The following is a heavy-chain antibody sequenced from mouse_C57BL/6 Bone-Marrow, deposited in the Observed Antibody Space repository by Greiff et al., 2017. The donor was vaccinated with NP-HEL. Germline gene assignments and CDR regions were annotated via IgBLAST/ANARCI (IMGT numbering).Heavy chain of an antibody. D-gene: IGHD2-4*01. CDR2: INYDGSST. Sequence: EVKVVESEGGLVQPGSSMKLSCTASGFTFSDYSMAWVCQVPEKGLEWVANINYDGSSTYYLDSLKSRFIISRDNAKNILYLQMSSLKSEDTATYYCAREGGLRRRTYAMDYWGQGTSVTVSS. V-gene: IGHV5-16*01. CDR3: AREGGLRRRTYAMDY. J-gene: IGHJ4*01. CDR1: GFTFSDYS.